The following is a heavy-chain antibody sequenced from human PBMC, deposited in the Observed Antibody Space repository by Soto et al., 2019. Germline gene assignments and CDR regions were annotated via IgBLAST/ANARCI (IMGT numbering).Heavy chain of an antibody. Sequence: SSVKVSCKASGGTFSSYAISWVRQAPGQGLEWMGGIIPIFGTANYAQKFQGRVTITADESTSTAYMELSSLRSEDTAVYYCARGTTVVTIVYYYYGMDVWGQGTSVTVSS. CDR1: GGTFSSYA. J-gene: IGHJ6*02. V-gene: IGHV1-69*13. D-gene: IGHD4-17*01. CDR2: IIPIFGTA. CDR3: ARGTTVVTIVYYYYGMDV.